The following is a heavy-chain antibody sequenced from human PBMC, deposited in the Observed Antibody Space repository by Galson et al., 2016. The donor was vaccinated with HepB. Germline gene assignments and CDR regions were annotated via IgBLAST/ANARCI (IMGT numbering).Heavy chain of an antibody. V-gene: IGHV4-39*01. CDR1: GGSISSSGFY. Sequence: SETLSLTCTVSGGSISSSGFYWGWIRQPPGKGLEWIGSIYYSGSTYYNPSLKSRVTISVDTSKNQFSLKLSSVTAADTAVYYCARRSITTMHVWGQGTTVTVSS. J-gene: IGHJ6*02. D-gene: IGHD3-22*01. CDR3: ARRSITTMHV. CDR2: IYYSGST.